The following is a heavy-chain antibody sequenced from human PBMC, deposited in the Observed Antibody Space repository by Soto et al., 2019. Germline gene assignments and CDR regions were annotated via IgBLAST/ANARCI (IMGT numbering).Heavy chain of an antibody. CDR3: ATEAADYISMEPY. D-gene: IGHD3-16*01. V-gene: IGHV3-15*01. J-gene: IGHJ4*02. CDR1: GFTFSYAW. CDR2: IRSKTDGGTA. Sequence: GGSLRLSCAASGFTFSYAWMSWVRQAPGKGLEWVGRIRSKTDGGTADYPAPVKGRFTVSRDDSKNTLYLQMNSLKTDDTAVYYCATEAADYISMEPYWGQGTLVTVSS.